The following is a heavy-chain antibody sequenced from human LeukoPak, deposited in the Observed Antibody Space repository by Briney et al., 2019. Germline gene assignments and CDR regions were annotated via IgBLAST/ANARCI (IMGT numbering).Heavy chain of an antibody. CDR2: IYYSGST. CDR1: GGSISSSSYY. D-gene: IGHD3-3*01. V-gene: IGHV4-39*01. Sequence: PPETLSLTCTVSGGSISSSSYYWGWIRQPPGKGLEWIGSIYYSGSTYYNPSLKSRVTISVDTSKNQFSLKLSSVTAADTAVYYCARHYYDFWSGYYSPNWFDPWGQGTLVTVSS. CDR3: ARHYYDFWSGYYSPNWFDP. J-gene: IGHJ5*02.